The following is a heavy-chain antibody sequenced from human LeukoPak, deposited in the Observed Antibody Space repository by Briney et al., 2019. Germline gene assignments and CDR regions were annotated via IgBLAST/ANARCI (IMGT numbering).Heavy chain of an antibody. D-gene: IGHD5-18*01. CDR3: ARDGYSYATDI. Sequence: GSLRLSCAASGFTFSSYTMHWVRQAPGKGLEWVAVISYDGSNKYYADSAKGRFTISRDNSKNTLYLQMNSLRAEDTAVYYCARDGYSYATDIWGQGTMVTVSS. CDR2: ISYDGSNK. J-gene: IGHJ3*02. V-gene: IGHV3-30-3*01. CDR1: GFTFSSYT.